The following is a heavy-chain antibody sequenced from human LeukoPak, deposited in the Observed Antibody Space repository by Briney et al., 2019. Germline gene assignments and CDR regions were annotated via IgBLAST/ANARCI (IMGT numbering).Heavy chain of an antibody. CDR3: ANLKLEFWSGYAFDI. CDR1: GFTVSSNY. J-gene: IGHJ3*02. V-gene: IGHV3-66*01. Sequence: PGGSLRLSCAASGFTVSSNYMSWVRQAPGKGLEWVSVIYSGGSTYYADSVKGRFTISRDNSKNTLYLQMNSLRAEDTAVYYCANLKLEFWSGYAFDIWGQGTMVTVSS. CDR2: IYSGGST. D-gene: IGHD3-3*01.